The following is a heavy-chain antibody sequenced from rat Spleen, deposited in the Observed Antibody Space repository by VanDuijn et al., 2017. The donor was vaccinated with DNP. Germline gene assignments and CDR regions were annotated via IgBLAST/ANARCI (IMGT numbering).Heavy chain of an antibody. D-gene: IGHD4-4*01. V-gene: IGHV3-1*01. Sequence: EVQLQESGPGLVKPSQSLSLTCSVTGYSITGNYWGWIRKFPGKKMEWIGHINYSGSTTYNPFLESRISITRDTSKNLFFLQLNSVTTEDTATYYCARGFFDYWGQGVMVTVSS. J-gene: IGHJ2*01. CDR3: ARGFFDY. CDR2: INYSGST. CDR1: GYSITGNY.